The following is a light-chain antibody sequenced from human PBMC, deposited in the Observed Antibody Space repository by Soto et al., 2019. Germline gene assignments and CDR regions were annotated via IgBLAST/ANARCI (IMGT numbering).Light chain of an antibody. V-gene: IGKV1-39*01. CDR3: QQSYSIPYT. CDR2: AAS. Sequence: DIQMAQSPSSLSASVGDRVTITCRTSQSINTYLNWYQQKPGKAPKLLIYAASTLQSGVPSRFSGSGSGTDFTLTISSLQPEDFAIYCCQQSYSIPYTFGRGTNLDIK. CDR1: QSINTY. J-gene: IGKJ2*01.